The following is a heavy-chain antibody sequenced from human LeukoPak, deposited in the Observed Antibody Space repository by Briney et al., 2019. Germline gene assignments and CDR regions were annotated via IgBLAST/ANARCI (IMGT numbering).Heavy chain of an antibody. Sequence: SETLSLTCTVSSDSTRSYYWDWIRQPPGKGLEWIGFISYSGSSNYNPSLKSRVTISIDTSNNQFSRKLNSVTAGDTAVYYCARRGGLGSSWEIDYWGQGTLVTVSS. J-gene: IGHJ4*02. V-gene: IGHV4-59*01. CDR3: ARRGGLGSSWEIDY. CDR2: ISYSGSS. D-gene: IGHD6-13*01. CDR1: SDSTRSYY.